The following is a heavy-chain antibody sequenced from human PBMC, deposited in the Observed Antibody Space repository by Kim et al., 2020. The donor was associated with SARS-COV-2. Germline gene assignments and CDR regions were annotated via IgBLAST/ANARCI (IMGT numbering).Heavy chain of an antibody. CDR3: ARAYEPDWLVGLY. D-gene: IGHD3-9*01. Sequence: SETLSLTCAVYGESSTSYFWTWVRQPPGKGLEWIGEITHTGSTNYSPSLTSRVTLSLDTSKNQFSLRLTSITAADTAVYYCARAYEPDWLVGLYCGYGTL. CDR2: ITHTGST. CDR1: GESSTSYF. V-gene: IGHV4-34*01. J-gene: IGHJ4*01.